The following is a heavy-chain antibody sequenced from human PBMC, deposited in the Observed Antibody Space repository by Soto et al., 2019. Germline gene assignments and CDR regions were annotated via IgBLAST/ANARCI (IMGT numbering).Heavy chain of an antibody. V-gene: IGHV3-48*01. D-gene: IGHD5-18*01. J-gene: IGHJ4*02. CDR3: TSRRDWTAVDPFDY. Sequence: GSLRLSCAASGFTFSTYSMNWVRQAPGKGLEWVSYISSSSSTIFYTDSVKGRFTVSRDNAKNSLYLQMNSLKIDDTAVYYCTSRRDWTAVDPFDYWGLGTLVTVSS. CDR2: ISSSSSTI. CDR1: GFTFSTYS.